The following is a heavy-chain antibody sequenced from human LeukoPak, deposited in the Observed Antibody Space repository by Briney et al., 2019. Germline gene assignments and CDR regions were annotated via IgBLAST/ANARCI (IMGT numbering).Heavy chain of an antibody. CDR3: ARGPYSSGHFDY. CDR2: IGTAGDT. CDR1: GFTFSSYD. D-gene: IGHD6-19*01. Sequence: PGGSLRLSCAVSGFTFSSYDMHWVRQATGKGLEWVSAIGTAGDTYYPGSVKGRFTISRENAKNSLYLQMNSLRAGDTAVYYCARGPYSSGHFDYWGQGTLVTVSS. V-gene: IGHV3-13*01. J-gene: IGHJ4*02.